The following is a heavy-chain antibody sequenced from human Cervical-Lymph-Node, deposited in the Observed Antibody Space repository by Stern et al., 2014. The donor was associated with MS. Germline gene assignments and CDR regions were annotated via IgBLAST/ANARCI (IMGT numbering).Heavy chain of an antibody. J-gene: IGHJ4*02. Sequence: EVQLEESGGGLVQPGGSLRLSCATSGFTFSDYYMDWVRQAPGKGLEWVGRIRNKAVSDAPDCAASVRGRFTISRDDSKNSLYLQMNSLKTEDTAVYYCVRDRDAAGDYWGQGTLVTVSS. CDR1: GFTFSDYY. V-gene: IGHV3-72*01. CDR3: VRDRDAAGDY. D-gene: IGHD2-15*01. CDR2: IRNKAVSDAP.